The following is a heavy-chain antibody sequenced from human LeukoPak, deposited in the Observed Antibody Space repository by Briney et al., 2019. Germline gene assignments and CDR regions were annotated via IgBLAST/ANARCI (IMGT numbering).Heavy chain of an antibody. J-gene: IGHJ4*02. D-gene: IGHD3-10*01. Sequence: SETLSLTCAVSGGSISSGGYSWRWVRRPPGKGLGWIGYIYHSGSTYYNPSLKSRVTISVDSSKNQFSLKLSSVTAADTAVYYCARGGVRGASPFGYWGQGTLVTVSS. V-gene: IGHV4-30-2*01. CDR2: IYHSGST. CDR3: ARGGVRGASPFGY. CDR1: GGSISSGGYS.